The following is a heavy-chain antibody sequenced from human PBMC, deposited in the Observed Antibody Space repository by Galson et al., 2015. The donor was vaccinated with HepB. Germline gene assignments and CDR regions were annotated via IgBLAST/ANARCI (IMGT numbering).Heavy chain of an antibody. D-gene: IGHD2/OR15-2a*01. CDR1: GFTFSNYG. V-gene: IGHV3-23*01. CDR2: IVDSGGGI. Sequence: SLRLSCAASGFTFSNYGMNWVRQAPGKGLEWVSGIVDSGGGIYYIDSVKGRFTISRDNSRNTLYLQMNDQRAEDTAIDYCAKDHCKIANCLSGFDHWGQGTLVAVSS. CDR3: AKDHCKIANCLSGFDH. J-gene: IGHJ4*02.